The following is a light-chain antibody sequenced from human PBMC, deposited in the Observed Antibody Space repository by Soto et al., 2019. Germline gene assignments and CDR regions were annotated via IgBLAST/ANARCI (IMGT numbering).Light chain of an antibody. CDR2: AAS. Sequence: DIQLTQSPSFLSASVGDRVTITCRASQGISSFLAWFQQKPGEAPKLLIYAASTLQSGVPSRFSGSGSGTEFTLTISSLQPEDFATYYCQQLNSYPLTFVQGTKLEIK. J-gene: IGKJ2*01. CDR3: QQLNSYPLT. V-gene: IGKV1-9*01. CDR1: QGISSF.